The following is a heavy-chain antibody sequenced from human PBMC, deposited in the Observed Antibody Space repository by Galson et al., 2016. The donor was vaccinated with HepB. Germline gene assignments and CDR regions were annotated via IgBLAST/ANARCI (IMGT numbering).Heavy chain of an antibody. D-gene: IGHD3-9*01. CDR3: AKTHYDLLNWPNYGMDA. V-gene: IGHV4-34*01. J-gene: IGHJ6*02. Sequence: SETLSLTCAVHGGSLSGYYWSWVRQSPGKGLEWIGETNHSGSTKYHPSLKSRVTISVDTSENHVALTLNSVTAADTAIYYCAKTHYDLLNWPNYGMDAWGQGTTVIVSS. CDR2: TNHSGST. CDR1: GGSLSGYY.